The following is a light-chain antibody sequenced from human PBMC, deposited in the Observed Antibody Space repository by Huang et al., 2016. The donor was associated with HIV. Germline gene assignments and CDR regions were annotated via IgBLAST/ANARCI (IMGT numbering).Light chain of an antibody. CDR1: QSVSGTY. CDR2: GTS. J-gene: IGKJ4*01. V-gene: IGKV3-20*01. Sequence: EIVLTQSPGTLSLSPGGRATLSCRASQSVSGTYLAWYQQKPGQAPRLRSYGTSIRATGIPDRFSGSGAATDFTLTISRREPEDFAVYYCQQYGTSPPSLTFGGGTKVEIK. CDR3: QQYGTSPPSLT.